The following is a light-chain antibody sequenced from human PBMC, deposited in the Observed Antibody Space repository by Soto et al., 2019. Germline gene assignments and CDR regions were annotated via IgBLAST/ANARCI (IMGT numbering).Light chain of an antibody. Sequence: PVDPGEPPSISYRSSQSLLHSNGYNYLDWYLQKPGQSPQLLIYLGSNRASGVPDRFSGRRTGNDFTLKFRNSYGDAVAVYSSIHVLPTTPTFGRGTKVDIK. CDR3: IHVLPTTPT. CDR2: LGS. J-gene: IGKJ1*01. CDR1: QSLLHSNGYNY. V-gene: IGKV2-28*01.